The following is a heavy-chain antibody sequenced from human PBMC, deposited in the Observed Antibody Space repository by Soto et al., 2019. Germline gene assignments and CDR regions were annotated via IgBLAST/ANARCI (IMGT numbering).Heavy chain of an antibody. CDR2: IYYSGST. J-gene: IGHJ4*02. V-gene: IGHV4-34*09. D-gene: IGHD1-7*01. CDR3: AQGGVNYGDMSYFDY. Sequence: PSETLSLTCAVYGGSFSGYYWTWIRQPPGKGLEWIGYIYYSGSTYYNPSLKSRVTISVDTSKNQFSLKLSSVTAADTAVYYCAQGGVNYGDMSYFDYWGQGTLVTVSS. CDR1: GGSFSGYY.